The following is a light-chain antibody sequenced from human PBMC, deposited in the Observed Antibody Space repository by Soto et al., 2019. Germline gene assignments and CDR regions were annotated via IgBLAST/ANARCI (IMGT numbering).Light chain of an antibody. J-gene: IGLJ2*01. CDR1: SSNIGSNY. Sequence: QSVLTQPPSASGTPVQRGTISWSGSSSNIGSNYVYWYQQLPGTAPKLLISRSNQRPSRGPDRFSVSQSGTSASLAISGLRPEDEATCHCAAWDDSLRGPVFGGGTQLNVL. V-gene: IGLV1-47*01. CDR2: RSN. CDR3: AAWDDSLRGPV.